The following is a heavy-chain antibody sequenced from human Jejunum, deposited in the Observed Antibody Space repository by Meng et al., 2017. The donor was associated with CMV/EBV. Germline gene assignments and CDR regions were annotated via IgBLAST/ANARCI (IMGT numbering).Heavy chain of an antibody. V-gene: IGHV3-74*01. D-gene: IGHD3-3*01. CDR1: GFTFSSYW. CDR2: INGDGSTT. CDR3: VRDLISGVVPLGY. J-gene: IGHJ4*02. Sequence: SGFTFSSYWMHWACQVPGKGLVWVARINGDGSTTNYADSVKGRFTISRDNAKNTLYLQMNSLRAEDTAVYYCVRDLISGVVPLGYWGQGTRVTVSS.